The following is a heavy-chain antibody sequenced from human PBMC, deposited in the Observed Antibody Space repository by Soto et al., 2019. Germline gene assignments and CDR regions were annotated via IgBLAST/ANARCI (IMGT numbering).Heavy chain of an antibody. V-gene: IGHV1-69*13. CDR3: AREFGSWFSPYYYYGMDV. CDR1: GGTFSSYA. Sequence: GASVKVSCKASGGTFSSYAISWVRQAPGQGLEWMGGIIPIFGTANYAQKFQGRVTITADESTSTAYMELSSLRSEDAAVYYFAREFGSWFSPYYYYGMDVWGQGTTVTVSS. D-gene: IGHD6-13*01. J-gene: IGHJ6*02. CDR2: IIPIFGTA.